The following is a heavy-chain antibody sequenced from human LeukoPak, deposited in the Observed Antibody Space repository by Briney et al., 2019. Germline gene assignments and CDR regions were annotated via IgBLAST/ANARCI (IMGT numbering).Heavy chain of an antibody. CDR3: AKVGAVDTALFFDY. V-gene: IGHV3-23*01. CDR2: ISGGGGST. D-gene: IGHD5-18*01. J-gene: IGHJ4*02. Sequence: GGSLRLSCAASGFTFSSYAMSWVRQAPGKGLEWVSAISGGGGSTYYADSVKGRFTISRDNSKNTLYLQMNSLRAEDTAVYYCAKVGAVDTALFFDYWGQGTLVTVSS. CDR1: GFTFSSYA.